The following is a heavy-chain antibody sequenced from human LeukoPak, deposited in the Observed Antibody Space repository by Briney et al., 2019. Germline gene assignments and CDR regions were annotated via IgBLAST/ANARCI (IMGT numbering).Heavy chain of an antibody. D-gene: IGHD3-10*01. J-gene: IGHJ4*02. CDR1: GFTVSSNH. CDR2: IYSGGST. Sequence: GGSLRLSCAASGFTVSSNHMSWVRQAPGKGLEGVSVIYSGGSTYYADSVKGRFTISRDNSKNTLYLQMNNLRAEDTAVFYCAKDSETYYSDYWGQGTLVTVSS. V-gene: IGHV3-66*01. CDR3: AKDSETYYSDY.